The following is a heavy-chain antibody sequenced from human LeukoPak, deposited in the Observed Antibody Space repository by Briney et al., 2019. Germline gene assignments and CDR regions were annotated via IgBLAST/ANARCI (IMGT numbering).Heavy chain of an antibody. CDR3: ARDTGTDLPLDN. V-gene: IGHV3-23*01. Sequence: GGSLRLSCAASGFTFSNYAMTWVRQVPGNGLEWVSSIRGGGDTFYADSVKGRFTISRDNSENTLYLQMNGLRAEDTAVYYCARDTGTDLPLDNWGQGTLVTVYS. CDR1: GFTFSNYA. CDR2: IRGGGDT. D-gene: IGHD2-8*02. J-gene: IGHJ4*02.